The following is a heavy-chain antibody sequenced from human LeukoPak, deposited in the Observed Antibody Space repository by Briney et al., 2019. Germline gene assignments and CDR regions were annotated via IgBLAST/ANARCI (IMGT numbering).Heavy chain of an antibody. CDR2: IWYDGSNK. J-gene: IGHJ4*02. CDR3: AKVGPRLQYYFDY. D-gene: IGHD1-14*01. Sequence: GGSLRLSCAVSGFTFRSYSMNWVRQAPGKGLEWVAVIWYDGSNKYYADSVKGRFTISRDNSKNTLYLQMNSLRAEDTAVYYCAKVGPRLQYYFDYWGQGTLVTVSS. V-gene: IGHV3-33*06. CDR1: GFTFRSYS.